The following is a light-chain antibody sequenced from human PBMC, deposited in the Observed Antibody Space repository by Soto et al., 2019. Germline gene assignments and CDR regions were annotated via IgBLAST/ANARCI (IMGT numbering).Light chain of an antibody. V-gene: IGKV1-5*03. Sequence: DIPMTQSPSTLSGSVGDRVTITCRASQTISSWLAWYQQKPGKAPKLLIYKASTLKSGVPSRFSGSGSGTEFTLTISSLQPEDFATYYCQHYNSYSEAFDQGTKVELK. CDR3: QHYNSYSEA. J-gene: IGKJ1*01. CDR2: KAS. CDR1: QTISSW.